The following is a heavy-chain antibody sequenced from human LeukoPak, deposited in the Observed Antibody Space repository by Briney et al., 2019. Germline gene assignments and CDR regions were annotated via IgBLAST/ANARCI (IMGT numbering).Heavy chain of an antibody. CDR2: IYYSGST. Sequence: SETLSLTCTVFGGSISSYYWSWIRQPPGKGLEWIGYIYYSGSTNYNPSLKSRVTISVDTSKNQFSLKPSSVTAADTAVYYCAASRSSWYTFGYWGQGTLVTVSS. J-gene: IGHJ4*02. V-gene: IGHV4-59*01. CDR3: AASRSSWYTFGY. CDR1: GGSISSYY. D-gene: IGHD6-13*01.